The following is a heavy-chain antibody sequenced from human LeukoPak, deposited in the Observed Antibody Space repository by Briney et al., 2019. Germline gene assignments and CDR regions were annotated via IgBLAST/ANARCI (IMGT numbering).Heavy chain of an antibody. CDR2: IIPIFGTA. CDR3: ARESEYSYGSPSTESFDP. CDR1: GGTFSSYA. D-gene: IGHD5-18*01. V-gene: IGHV1-69*13. Sequence: ASVKVSCKASGGTFSSYAISWVRRAPGQGLEWMGGIIPIFGTANYAQKFQGRVTITADESTSTAYMELSSLRSEDTAVYYCARESEYSYGSPSTESFDPWGQGTLVTVSS. J-gene: IGHJ5*02.